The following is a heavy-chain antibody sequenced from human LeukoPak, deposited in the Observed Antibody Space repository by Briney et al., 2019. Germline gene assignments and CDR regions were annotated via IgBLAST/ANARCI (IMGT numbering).Heavy chain of an antibody. Sequence: PSETLFLTCAVSGYSISSGYYWGCIRQPPGQGLERIGSIYHSGSTYYNPSLKSRVTISVDTSKNQFSLKLSSVTAADTAVYYCARHVYSSGWYFGYWGQGTLVTVSS. D-gene: IGHD6-19*01. CDR1: GYSISSGYY. J-gene: IGHJ4*02. CDR3: ARHVYSSGWYFGY. V-gene: IGHV4-38-2*01. CDR2: IYHSGST.